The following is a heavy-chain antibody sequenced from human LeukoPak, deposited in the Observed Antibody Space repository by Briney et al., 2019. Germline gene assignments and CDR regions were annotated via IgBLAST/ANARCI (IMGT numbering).Heavy chain of an antibody. CDR3: ARDSMPSSGWHKYYFDY. Sequence: ASVKVSCKASGYTFTYYGISWVRQAPGQGLEWMGWISADNGKTNYAQKFQGRVTVTRDTSTSTAYMELSSLRSEDTAVYYCARDSMPSSGWHKYYFDYWGQGTLVTVSS. CDR2: ISADNGKT. J-gene: IGHJ4*02. CDR1: GYTFTYYG. D-gene: IGHD6-19*01. V-gene: IGHV1-18*01.